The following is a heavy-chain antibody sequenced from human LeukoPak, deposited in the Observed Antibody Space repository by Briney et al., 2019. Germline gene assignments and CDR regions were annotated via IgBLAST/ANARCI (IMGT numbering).Heavy chain of an antibody. J-gene: IGHJ3*01. Sequence: PSETLSLTCTVSGASISNYYWNWIRQPPGKGLEWIGILYHSGDTKYNPSLKSRVNISVDRSKNQFSLNLSSVTAADTAVYFCANKVGGAFGVWGQGKLVTVSA. CDR1: GASISNYY. V-gene: IGHV4-59*08. CDR2: LYHSGDT. CDR3: ANKVGGAFGV.